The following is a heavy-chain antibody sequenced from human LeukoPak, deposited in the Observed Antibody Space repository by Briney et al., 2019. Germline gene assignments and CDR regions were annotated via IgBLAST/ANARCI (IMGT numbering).Heavy chain of an antibody. D-gene: IGHD2-21*01. CDR3: ARGALWYYYMDV. J-gene: IGHJ6*03. Sequence: ASVKVSCKASGYTFTSYYMHWVRQAPGQGLEWMGIINPSGGSTSYAQKFQGRVTMTRNTSISTAYMELSSLRSEDTAVYYCARGALWYYYMDVWGKGTTVTISS. CDR2: INPSGGST. CDR1: GYTFTSYY. V-gene: IGHV1-46*01.